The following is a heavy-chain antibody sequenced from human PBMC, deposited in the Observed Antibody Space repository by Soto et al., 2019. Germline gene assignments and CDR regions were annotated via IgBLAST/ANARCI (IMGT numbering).Heavy chain of an antibody. Sequence: GGSLRLSCAASGFTFDDYTMHWVRQAPGKGLEWVSLISWDGGSTYYADSVKGRFTISRDNSKNSLYLQMNSLRTEDTALYYCAKGQYDSSGYYLGASSYYFDYWGQGTLVTVSS. J-gene: IGHJ4*02. CDR3: AKGQYDSSGYYLGASSYYFDY. D-gene: IGHD3-22*01. CDR2: ISWDGGST. CDR1: GFTFDDYT. V-gene: IGHV3-43*01.